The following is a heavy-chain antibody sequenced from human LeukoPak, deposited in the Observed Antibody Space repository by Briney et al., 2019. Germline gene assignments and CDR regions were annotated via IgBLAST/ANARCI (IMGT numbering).Heavy chain of an antibody. Sequence: GESLKISCKGSGYSFTTYWIVWVRQMPGKGLEWMGLIYPGDSDTKYSPSFQGHVTISADKSIDTVYLQWNNLKASDTAMYYCARRESGGAFDIWGQGTMVTVSS. CDR3: ARRESGGAFDI. D-gene: IGHD3-10*01. J-gene: IGHJ3*02. V-gene: IGHV5-51*01. CDR2: IYPGDSDT. CDR1: GYSFTTYW.